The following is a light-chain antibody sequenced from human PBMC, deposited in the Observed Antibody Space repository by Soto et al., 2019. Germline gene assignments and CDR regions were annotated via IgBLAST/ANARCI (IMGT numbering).Light chain of an antibody. V-gene: IGLV2-23*01. Sequence: QSALTQPASVSGSPGQSLTISCTGTSSDVGGYDLVSWYQQHPGKAPKLIIYEGSKRPSGISNRFSGSKSGNTASLIISGLQGYDEGDSYCCAYVSSNTLLFGGGTKLTVL. CDR1: SSDVGGYDL. CDR3: CAYVSSNTLL. CDR2: EGS. J-gene: IGLJ3*02.